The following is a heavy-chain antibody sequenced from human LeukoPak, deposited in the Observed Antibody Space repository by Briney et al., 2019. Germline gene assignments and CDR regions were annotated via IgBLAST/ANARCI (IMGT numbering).Heavy chain of an antibody. V-gene: IGHV5-51*01. CDR1: GYSFTNYW. J-gene: IGHJ4*02. CDR3: ALSSGAFDSAGYFDY. D-gene: IGHD2-15*01. Sequence: PGESLKISCQGSGYSFTNYWVGWVRQMPGKGLEWMGIIYPNNSDSRYSPSFRGQVTISVDRSITTAYLQWNSLKPSDTAMYYCALSSGAFDSAGYFDYWGQGTLVTVSS. CDR2: IYPNNSDS.